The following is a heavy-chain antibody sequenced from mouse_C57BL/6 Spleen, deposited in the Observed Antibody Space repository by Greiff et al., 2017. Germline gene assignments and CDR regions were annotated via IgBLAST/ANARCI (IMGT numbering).Heavy chain of an antibody. CDR2: IFPGSGST. V-gene: IGHV1-75*01. D-gene: IGHD1-1*01. CDR1: GYTFTDYY. J-gene: IGHJ3*01. Sequence: QVHVQQSGPELVKPGASVKISCKASGYTFTDYYINWVKQRPGQGLEWIGWIFPGSGSTYYNEKFKGKATLTVDKSSSPAYMLLSSLTSADSAVYFCAPITTVVAPFAYWGQGTLVTVSA. CDR3: APITTVVAPFAY.